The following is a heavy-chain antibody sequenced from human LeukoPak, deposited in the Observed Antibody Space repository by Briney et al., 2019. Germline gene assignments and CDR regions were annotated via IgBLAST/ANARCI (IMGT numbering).Heavy chain of an antibody. Sequence: SGGSLRLSCSVSGFTFSTYVMHWVCQAPGKGLEYVSAISSNGDNTYYADSVKGRFTISRDNSKNTLYLQMSSLRPDDTAVYFCVRGTGYWGQGTLVTVSS. V-gene: IGHV3-64D*06. CDR3: VRGTGY. CDR2: ISSNGDNT. J-gene: IGHJ4*02. CDR1: GFTFSTYV.